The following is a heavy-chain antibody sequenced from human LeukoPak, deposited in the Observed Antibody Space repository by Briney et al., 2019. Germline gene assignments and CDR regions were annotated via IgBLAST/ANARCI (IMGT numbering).Heavy chain of an antibody. D-gene: IGHD3-16*01. V-gene: IGHV4-39*07. CDR1: GGSISSSSYY. CDR3: ARGVRYFDY. Sequence: SETLSLTCTVSGGSISSSSYYWGWIRQPPGKGLEWIGSIYYSGSTYYNPSLKSRVTISVDTSKNQFSLKLSSVTAADTAVYYCARGVRYFDYWGQGTLVTVSS. J-gene: IGHJ4*02. CDR2: IYYSGST.